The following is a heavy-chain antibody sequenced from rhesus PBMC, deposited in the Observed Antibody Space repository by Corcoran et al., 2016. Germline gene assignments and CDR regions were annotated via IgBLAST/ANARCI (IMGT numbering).Heavy chain of an antibody. CDR1: GDSISANW. Sequence: QVQLQESGPGLVKPPETLSLICIVSGDSISANWWSWSRQPPGEGIEWIGEIDGSFGTTKSSPSLKIRVTISKDASRNPVSLKVTSVTAADTAVYYCARDPATGSFDFWGQGVLVPVSS. D-gene: IGHD6-31*01. CDR3: ARDPATGSFDF. V-gene: IGHV4-80*01. J-gene: IGHJ4*01. CDR2: IDGSFGTT.